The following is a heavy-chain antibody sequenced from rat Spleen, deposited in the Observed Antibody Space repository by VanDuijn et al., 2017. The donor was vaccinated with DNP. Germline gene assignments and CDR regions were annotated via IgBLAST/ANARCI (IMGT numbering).Heavy chain of an antibody. J-gene: IGHJ1*01. V-gene: IGHV3-1*01. CDR3: ARTGLFGNFVPFDY. CDR1: GYSITSNY. CDR2: INYSGNT. Sequence: EVQFQESGPGLVKSSQSLSLTCSVTGYSITSNYWAWIRKFPGNKMEWMGYINYSGNTAYNPSLRSRISITRDTSKNQFFLQLNSVTSEDTATYYCARTGLFGNFVPFDYWGQGTMVTVSS. D-gene: IGHD4-1*01.